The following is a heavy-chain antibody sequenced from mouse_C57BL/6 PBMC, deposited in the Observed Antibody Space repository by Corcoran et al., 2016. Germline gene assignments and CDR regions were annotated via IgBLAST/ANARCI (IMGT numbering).Heavy chain of an antibody. V-gene: IGHV1-76*01. CDR1: GYTFTDYY. CDR2: IYPGSGNT. J-gene: IGHJ4*01. D-gene: IGHD2-5*01. CDR3: ARYYSNYYYAMDY. Sequence: QVQLKQSGAELVRPGASVKLSCKAFGYTFTDYYINWVKQRPGQGLEWIARIYPGSGNTYYNEKLKGKATLTAEKSSSTAYMQLSSLTSEDSAVYFCARYYSNYYYAMDYWGQGTSVTVSS.